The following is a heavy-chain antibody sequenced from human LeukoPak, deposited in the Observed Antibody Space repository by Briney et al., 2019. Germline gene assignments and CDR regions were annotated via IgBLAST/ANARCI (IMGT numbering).Heavy chain of an antibody. Sequence: GGSLRLSCAASGFTFSSYAMSWVRQAPGKGLEWVSAISGSGGSTYYADSGKERFSISRENSKNTLYLQMNSMRAEDTAVYYCAREERYDRKIQLWFYYYYGMDVWGQGTTVTVSS. V-gene: IGHV3-23*01. CDR3: AREERYDRKIQLWFYYYYGMDV. J-gene: IGHJ6*02. D-gene: IGHD5-18*01. CDR1: GFTFSSYA. CDR2: ISGSGGST.